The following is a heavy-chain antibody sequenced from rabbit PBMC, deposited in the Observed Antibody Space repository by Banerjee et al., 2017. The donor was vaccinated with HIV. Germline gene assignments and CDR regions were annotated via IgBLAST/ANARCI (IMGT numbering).Heavy chain of an antibody. CDR2: IGVGSAVA. V-gene: IGHV1S45*01. J-gene: IGHJ4*01. CDR1: GFSFSSGYY. D-gene: IGHD4-2*01. CDR3: ARGDGSNFFDL. Sequence: QEQLEESGGDLVKPEGSLTLTCKASGFSFSSGYYICWVRQAPGKGLEWIACIGVGSAVAYYASWAQGRFTISTTSSTTVTLQMTSLTAADTATYFCARGDGSNFFDLWGQGTLVTVS.